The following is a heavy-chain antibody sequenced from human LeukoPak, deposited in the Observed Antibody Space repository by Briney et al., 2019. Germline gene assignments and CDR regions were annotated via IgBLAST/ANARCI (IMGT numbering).Heavy chain of an antibody. D-gene: IGHD5-18*01. CDR3: AKSSGYATCDWYFDL. CDR2: IDPSDSYT. Sequence: GESLKISCKGSGYTFSTYWINWVRQMPGKGLEWMGKIDPSDSYTNYSPSFQGHVIISADKSISTAYLQWSSLKASDTAMYYCAKSSGYATCDWYFDLWGRGTLVTVSS. CDR1: GYTFSTYW. V-gene: IGHV5-10-1*01. J-gene: IGHJ2*01.